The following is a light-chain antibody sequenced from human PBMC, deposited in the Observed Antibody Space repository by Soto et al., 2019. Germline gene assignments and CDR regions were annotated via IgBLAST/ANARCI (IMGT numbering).Light chain of an antibody. V-gene: IGKV3-20*01. CDR2: GAS. J-gene: IGKJ3*01. CDR3: HHYDDSPPFT. CDR1: QSFSSRY. Sequence: EVGLTQSPGTLSLSPGERATLSCRASQSFSSRYLAWYQQTPGRAPRLLIYGASSRATGIPDRFSGSASGTDFTLTITRLEPEDFAVYYCHHYDDSPPFTFGPGTKVDIK.